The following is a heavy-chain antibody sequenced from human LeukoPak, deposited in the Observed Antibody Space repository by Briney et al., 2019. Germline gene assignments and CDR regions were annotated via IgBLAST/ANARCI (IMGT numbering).Heavy chain of an antibody. CDR3: ARASAGTECFDY. J-gene: IGHJ4*02. CDR1: GYTFTSYA. Sequence: ASVKVSCKASGYTFTSYAMHWVRQAPGQRLEWMGWINAGNGNTKYSQKLQGRVTMTTDTSTSTAYMELRSLRSDDTAVYYCARASAGTECFDYWGQGTLVTVSS. CDR2: INAGNGNT. D-gene: IGHD6-13*01. V-gene: IGHV1-3*01.